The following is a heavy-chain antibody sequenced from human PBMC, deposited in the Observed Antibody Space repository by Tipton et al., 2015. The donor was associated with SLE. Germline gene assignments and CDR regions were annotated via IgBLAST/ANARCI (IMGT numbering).Heavy chain of an antibody. J-gene: IGHJ4*02. Sequence: QLVQSGPEVKKPGASVKVSCKASGYTFTSYDINWVRQATGQGLEWMGWMNPNSGNTGYAQKFQGRVTMTRNTSISTAYMELSSLRSEDAAVYYCARAELEYSSSWWSSWGQGTLVTVSS. CDR2: MNPNSGNT. D-gene: IGHD6-13*01. V-gene: IGHV1-8*01. CDR1: GYTFTSYD. CDR3: ARAELEYSSSWWSS.